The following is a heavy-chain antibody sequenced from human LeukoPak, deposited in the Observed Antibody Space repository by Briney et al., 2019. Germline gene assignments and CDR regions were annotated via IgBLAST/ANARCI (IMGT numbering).Heavy chain of an antibody. CDR1: GGSISSYY. CDR3: ATAFSNHIPDY. CDR2: ISGSSNYI. V-gene: IGHV3-21*01. D-gene: IGHD4-11*01. Sequence: PSETLSLTCTVSGGSISSYYWSWVRQAPGKGLEWVSSISGSSNYIYYADSVKGRFTISRDNAKNSLYLQMSGLRAEDTAVYYCATAFSNHIPDYWGPGTLVTVSS. J-gene: IGHJ4*02.